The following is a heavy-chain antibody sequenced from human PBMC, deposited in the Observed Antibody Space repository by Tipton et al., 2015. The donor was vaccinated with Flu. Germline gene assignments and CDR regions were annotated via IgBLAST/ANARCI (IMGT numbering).Heavy chain of an antibody. CDR3: ARRDCSSTSCLDC. J-gene: IGHJ4*02. CDR1: VGSISSYY. V-gene: IGHV4-59*01. CDR2: IYYSGGT. Sequence: TLSLTCTGSVGSISSYYWSSILQPPGKGLEWIGYIYYSGGTNYNPSLKSRITISVDTSKNQFSLKLCSVTAAVTAVYYCARRDCSSTSCLDCWGRGTLVTF. D-gene: IGHD2-2*01.